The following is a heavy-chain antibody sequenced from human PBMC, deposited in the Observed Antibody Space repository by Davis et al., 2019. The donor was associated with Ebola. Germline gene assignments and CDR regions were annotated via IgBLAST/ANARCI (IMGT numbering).Heavy chain of an antibody. CDR3: AKSAGTPGWFGP. CDR1: GFTFSSDA. D-gene: IGHD1-1*01. J-gene: IGHJ5*02. Sequence: PGGSLRLSCAAPGFTFSSDAMSWVRQAPGKGLEWVSVISATGGSTYYADSVKGRFTISRDNSKNTLYMEMNSLRAEDTALYYCAKSAGTPGWFGPWGQGTLVTVSS. CDR2: ISATGGST. V-gene: IGHV3-23*01.